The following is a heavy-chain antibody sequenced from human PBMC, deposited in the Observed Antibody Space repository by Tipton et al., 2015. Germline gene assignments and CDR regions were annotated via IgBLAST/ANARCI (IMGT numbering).Heavy chain of an antibody. D-gene: IGHD3-9*01. Sequence: PGLVKPSETLSLTCAVSAYSISSDYYWGWIRRPPGKGLEWIGSISHSGNTYYNPSLKSRVTMSRDTSKNQFSLKLTAVTAADTAVYYCAYQDYDSLTRDYQTVDYWGQGTLVTVSS. CDR3: AYQDYDSLTRDYQTVDY. J-gene: IGHJ4*02. CDR1: AYSISSDYY. V-gene: IGHV4-38-2*01. CDR2: ISHSGNT.